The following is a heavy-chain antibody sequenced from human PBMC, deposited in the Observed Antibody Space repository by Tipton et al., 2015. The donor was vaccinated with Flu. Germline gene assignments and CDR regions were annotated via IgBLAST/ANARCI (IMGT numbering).Heavy chain of an antibody. V-gene: IGHV4-39*01. D-gene: IGHD3-10*02. CDR1: GGSITSSGYS. CDR3: ARLSYYDVDLKNFYFDY. CDR2: IYYNGGT. J-gene: IGHJ4*02. Sequence: GLVKPSETLSLTYTVSGGSITSSGYSWGWLRQPPGKGLEWIGSIYYNGGTYYNPSLKSRVTISVDTSKNQFSLRLSSVTAADTAVYYYARLSYYDVDLKNFYFDYWGQGTLVTVSS.